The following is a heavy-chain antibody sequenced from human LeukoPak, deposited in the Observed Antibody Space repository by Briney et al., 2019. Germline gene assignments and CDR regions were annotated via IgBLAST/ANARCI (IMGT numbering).Heavy chain of an antibody. CDR3: ARDNYSYGYVVGALFDP. D-gene: IGHD5-18*01. J-gene: IGHJ5*02. CDR2: ISAYNGNT. CDR1: GYTFTSYG. Sequence: ASVKVSCKASGYTFTSYGISWVRQAPGQGLEWMGWISAYNGNTNYAQKLQGRVTMTTDTSTSTAYMELRSLRSDDTAVYYCARDNYSYGYVVGALFDPWGQGTLVTVSS. V-gene: IGHV1-18*01.